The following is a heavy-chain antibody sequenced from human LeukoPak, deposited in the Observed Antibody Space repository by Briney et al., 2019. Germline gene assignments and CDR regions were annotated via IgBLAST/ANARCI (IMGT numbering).Heavy chain of an antibody. CDR1: GFTFTRHA. Sequence: GGSLRLSCAASGFTFTRHAMNWVRQAPGKGLEWVSYVSSSSSNIHYADSVKGRFTISRDNAKNSLFLQMNSLRAEDTAVYYCAKDREYYYGSGNNWFDPWGQGTLVTVSS. D-gene: IGHD3-10*01. CDR3: AKDREYYYGSGNNWFDP. V-gene: IGHV3-48*01. J-gene: IGHJ5*02. CDR2: VSSSSSNI.